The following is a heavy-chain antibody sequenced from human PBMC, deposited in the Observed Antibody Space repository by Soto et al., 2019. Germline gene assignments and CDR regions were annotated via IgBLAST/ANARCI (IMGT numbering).Heavy chain of an antibody. J-gene: IGHJ4*02. CDR2: ISSSGSTI. CDR1: GFTFSYYY. CDR3: SSIAARPDY. V-gene: IGHV3-11*01. D-gene: IGHD6-6*01. Sequence: PGGSLRLSCAASGFTFSYYYMSWIRQAPGKGLEWVSYISSSGSTIYYADSVKGRFTISRDSAKNSLYLQMNSLRAEDTAVYYCSSIAARPDYWGQGTLVTVSS.